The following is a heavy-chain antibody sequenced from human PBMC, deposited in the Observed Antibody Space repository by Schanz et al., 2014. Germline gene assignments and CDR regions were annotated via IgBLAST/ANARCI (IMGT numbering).Heavy chain of an antibody. Sequence: EVQLLESGGALVQPGGSLRLSCSASGFTFSTYAMSWVRQAPGKGLEWVSGIGGSGDSTHYADSVKGRFTISRDNAKNSLFLQMNSLSAEDTAVDDCAKVAPAAAYLDSWGLGTLVTVSS. CDR3: AKVAPAAAYLDS. CDR1: GFTFSTYA. D-gene: IGHD2-2*01. J-gene: IGHJ4*02. V-gene: IGHV3-23*01. CDR2: IGGSGDST.